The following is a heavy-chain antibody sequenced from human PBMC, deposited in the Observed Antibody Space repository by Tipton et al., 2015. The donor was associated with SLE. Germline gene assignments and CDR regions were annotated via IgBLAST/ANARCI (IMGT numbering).Heavy chain of an antibody. J-gene: IGHJ3*02. V-gene: IGHV3-30*02. D-gene: IGHD2-2*01. Sequence: SLRLSCAASGFTFSSYGMHWVRQAPGKGLEWVAFIRYDGSNKYYADSVKGRFTISRDNSKNTLYLQMNSLRAEDTAVYYCAEGRSTSCYLCAFDIWGQGTMVTVSS. CDR3: AEGRSTSCYLCAFDI. CDR2: IRYDGSNK. CDR1: GFTFSSYG.